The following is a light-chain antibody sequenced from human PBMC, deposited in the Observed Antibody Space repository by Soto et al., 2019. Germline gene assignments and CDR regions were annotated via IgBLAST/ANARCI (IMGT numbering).Light chain of an antibody. J-gene: IGLJ1*01. CDR2: EVN. CDR3: CSYVGSSTSYV. CDR1: SSDKKNYNL. Sequence: QSVLTQPASVSGSLGQSITISCTGTSSDKKNYNLVSWYQQHPGKAPKLMIYEVNKWPSGVSNRFSGSKSGNTASLTISGLQAEDEADYYCCSYVGSSTSYVFGTGTKVTVL. V-gene: IGLV2-23*02.